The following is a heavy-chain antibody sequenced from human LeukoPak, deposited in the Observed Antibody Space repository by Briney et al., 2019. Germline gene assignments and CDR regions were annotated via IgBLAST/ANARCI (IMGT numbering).Heavy chain of an antibody. J-gene: IGHJ4*02. D-gene: IGHD4-23*01. V-gene: IGHV3-11*01. CDR3: ARATVVMWSHVGGNFDC. CDR2: ISSSGSTI. CDR1: GFTFSDYY. Sequence: GGSLRLSCAASGFTFSDYYMSWIRQAPGKGLEWVSYISSSGSTIYYADSVKGRFTIAKDNATNSPYPQLSSRRAEGTAVYYWARATVVMWSHVGGNFDCWGQGTLVTVSS.